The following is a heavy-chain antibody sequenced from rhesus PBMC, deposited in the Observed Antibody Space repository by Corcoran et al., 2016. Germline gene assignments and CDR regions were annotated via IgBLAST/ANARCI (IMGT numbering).Heavy chain of an antibody. CDR1: GFSLSTSGMG. V-gene: IGHV2-1*01. J-gene: IGHJ4*01. D-gene: IGHD2-2*01. CDR2: IYWDDDK. Sequence: QVTLKESGPALVKPTQTLTLTCTFSGFSLSTSGMGVGWIRQPPGQTLEWLAHIYWDDDKRYSTSLKSRLTISKDTSKNQVVLTMTNMDPVDTATYYCARRYCTSTTCYAGYFDYWGQGVLVTVSS. CDR3: ARRYCTSTTCYAGYFDY.